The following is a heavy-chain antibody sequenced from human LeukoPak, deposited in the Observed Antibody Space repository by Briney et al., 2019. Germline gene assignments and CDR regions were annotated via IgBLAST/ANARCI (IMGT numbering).Heavy chain of an antibody. J-gene: IGHJ4*02. D-gene: IGHD4-23*01. V-gene: IGHV1-3*01. CDR3: ARVWGTTVVTYFDY. Sequence: ASVKVSCKASGYTFTSYAMHWVRQAPGQRLEWMGWINAGNGNTKYSQKFQGRVTITRDTSASTAYMELSSLRSEDTAVYYCARVWGTTVVTYFDYWGQGTLVTVSS. CDR2: INAGNGNT. CDR1: GYTFTSYA.